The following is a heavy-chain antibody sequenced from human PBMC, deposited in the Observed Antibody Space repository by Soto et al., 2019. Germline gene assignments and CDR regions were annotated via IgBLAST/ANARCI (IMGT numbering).Heavy chain of an antibody. CDR1: GGSISSGGYS. CDR3: ASGPVTTLHY. Sequence: SETLSLTCAVSGGSISSGGYSWSWFRQPPGKGLEWIGYIYHSGSTYYNPSLKSRVTISVDRSKNQFSLKLSSVTAADTAVYYCASGPVTTLHYWGQGPLVTLSS. V-gene: IGHV4-30-2*01. CDR2: IYHSGST. D-gene: IGHD4-17*01. J-gene: IGHJ4*02.